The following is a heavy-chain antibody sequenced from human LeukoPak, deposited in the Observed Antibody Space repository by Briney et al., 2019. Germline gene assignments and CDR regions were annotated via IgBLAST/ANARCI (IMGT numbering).Heavy chain of an antibody. V-gene: IGHV3-9*01. CDR3: AKLTGAGGGRYFDY. J-gene: IGHJ4*02. CDR1: GFTFDGYA. D-gene: IGHD3-16*01. Sequence: PGRTLRLSCAASGFTFDGYAMHWVRQAPGRGLEWVSGISWNSGSIGYADSVKGRFTISRDNAKNSLYLQMSSLRAEDTALYYCAKLTGAGGGRYFDYWGQGTLVTVSS. CDR2: ISWNSGSI.